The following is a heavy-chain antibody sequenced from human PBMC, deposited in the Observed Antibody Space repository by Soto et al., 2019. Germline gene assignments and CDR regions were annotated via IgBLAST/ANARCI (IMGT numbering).Heavy chain of an antibody. CDR1: GFTFSSYG. CDR3: ARDNDIVVVPAAISYYGMDV. Sequence: GGSLRLSCAASGFTFSSYGMHWVRQAPGKGLEWVAVIWYDGSNKYYADSVKGRFTISRDNSKNTLYLRMNSLRAEDTAVYYCARDNDIVVVPAAISYYGMDVWGQGTTVTVSS. D-gene: IGHD2-2*01. V-gene: IGHV3-33*01. CDR2: IWYDGSNK. J-gene: IGHJ6*02.